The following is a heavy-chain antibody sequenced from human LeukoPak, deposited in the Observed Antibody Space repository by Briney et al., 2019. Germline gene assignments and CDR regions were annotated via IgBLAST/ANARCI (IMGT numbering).Heavy chain of an antibody. CDR3: AKGGLGTAMVLYY. CDR2: IWYDGTNQ. CDR1: GFTFSNSG. Sequence: GGSLRLSCAASGFTFSNSGIHWVRQAPGKGLEWVAVIWYDGTNQYYADSVKGRFTISRDNSKNTLFLQLNSLRAEDTAVYYCAKGGLGTAMVLYYWGQGTLVTVSS. J-gene: IGHJ4*02. D-gene: IGHD5-18*01. V-gene: IGHV3-33*06.